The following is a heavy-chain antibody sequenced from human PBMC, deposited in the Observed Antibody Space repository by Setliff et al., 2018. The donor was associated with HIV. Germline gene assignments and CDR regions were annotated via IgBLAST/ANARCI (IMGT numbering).Heavy chain of an antibody. CDR2: GHYTWNT. Sequence: PSETLSLTCTVSGGSITSSTYYWGWIRQPPGKGLEWIGTGHYTWNTYHNPSLMIRVTISVEVSKNQISLKLTAVTAADSAVYYCAREGDGIDFWGQGTLVTVSS. J-gene: IGHJ4*02. CDR3: AREGDGIDF. V-gene: IGHV4-39*02. CDR1: GGSITSSTYY. D-gene: IGHD2-21*02.